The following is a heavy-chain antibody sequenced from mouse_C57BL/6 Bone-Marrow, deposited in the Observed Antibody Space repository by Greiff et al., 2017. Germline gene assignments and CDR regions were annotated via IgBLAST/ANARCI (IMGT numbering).Heavy chain of an antibody. V-gene: IGHV1-55*01. CDR2: IYPGSGST. CDR3: ARKVYYVPFRY. Sequence: VQLQQSGAELVKPGASVKMSCKASGYTFTSYWITWVKQRPGQGLEWIGDIYPGSGSTNYNEKFKRKATLTVDTSSSTSYMQLSSLTSEDSAVYYCARKVYYVPFRYWGQGTTLTVSS. CDR1: GYTFTSYW. D-gene: IGHD2-1*01. J-gene: IGHJ2*01.